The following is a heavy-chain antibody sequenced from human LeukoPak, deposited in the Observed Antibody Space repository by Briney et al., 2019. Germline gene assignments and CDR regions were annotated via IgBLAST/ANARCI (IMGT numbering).Heavy chain of an antibody. D-gene: IGHD6-13*01. Sequence: GGSLRLSCAASGFTFSSYAMSWVRQAPGKGLEWVSAISGSGGSTYYADSVKGRFTISRDNSKNTLYLQMNSLRAEDTAVYYCAKDSDGYSSSGPSNWFDPWGQGTLVTVSS. CDR1: GFTFSSYA. CDR2: ISGSGGST. V-gene: IGHV3-23*01. CDR3: AKDSDGYSSSGPSNWFDP. J-gene: IGHJ5*02.